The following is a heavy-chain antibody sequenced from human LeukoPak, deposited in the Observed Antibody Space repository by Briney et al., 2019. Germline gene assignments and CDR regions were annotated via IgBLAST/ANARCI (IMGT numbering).Heavy chain of an antibody. CDR2: IYYSGST. D-gene: IGHD6-13*01. V-gene: IGHV4-39*07. CDR3: PSGIAAAGTI. Sequence: SETLSLTCTVSGGSISSSSYYWGWIRQPPGKGLEWIGSIYYSGSTYYNPSLKSRVTISVDTSKNQFSLKLSSVTAAGTAVYYCPSGIAAAGTIWGKGTTVTVSS. J-gene: IGHJ6*04. CDR1: GGSISSSSYY.